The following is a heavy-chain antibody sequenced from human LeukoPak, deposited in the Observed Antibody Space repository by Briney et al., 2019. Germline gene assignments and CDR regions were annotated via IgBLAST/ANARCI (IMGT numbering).Heavy chain of an antibody. J-gene: IGHJ4*02. CDR1: GGSISSGGYY. CDR3: ARLPGGKYSSSSGAHY. D-gene: IGHD6-6*01. CDR2: IYHSGST. V-gene: IGHV4-30-2*01. Sequence: PSETLSLTCTVSGGSISSGGYYWSWIRQPPGKGLEWIGYIYHSGSTYYNPSLKSRVTISVDRSKNQFSLKLSSVTAADTAVYYCARLPGGKYSSSSGAHYWGQGTLVTVSS.